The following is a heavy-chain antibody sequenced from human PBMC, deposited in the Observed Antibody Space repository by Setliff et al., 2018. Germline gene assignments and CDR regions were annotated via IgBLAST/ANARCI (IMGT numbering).Heavy chain of an antibody. D-gene: IGHD3-22*01. CDR2: ITRSGDAM. CDR1: GFTFSDYY. CDR3: AADTFDSSGYYYGTDSYYYMDV. J-gene: IGHJ6*03. Sequence: PGGSLRLSCAASGFTFSDYYMSWIRQAPGRGLEWVSYITRSGDAMYYTDSVKGRFTISRDDSKDTLYLQLNSLNTEDTAVYYCAADTFDSSGYYYGTDSYYYMDVWGKGTTVTVSS. V-gene: IGHV3-11*01.